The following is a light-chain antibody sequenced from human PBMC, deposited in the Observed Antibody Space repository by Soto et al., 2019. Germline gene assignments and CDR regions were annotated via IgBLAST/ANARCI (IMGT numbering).Light chain of an antibody. CDR2: GAS. J-gene: IGKJ2*01. V-gene: IGKV3-20*01. CDR1: QSVSSSY. CDR3: QQYGSSPT. Sequence: EIVLTQSPGTLSLSPGERATLSCRASQSVSSSYLAWYQQKPGQAPRLLIYGASSRATGIPDRFSGSGSGTDFTLTISRLETEDFAVYYCQQYGSSPTFGQGTQLEIK.